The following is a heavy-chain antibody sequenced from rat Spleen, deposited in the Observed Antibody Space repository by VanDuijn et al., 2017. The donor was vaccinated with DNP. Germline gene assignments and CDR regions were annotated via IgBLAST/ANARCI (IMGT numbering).Heavy chain of an antibody. CDR3: ARALPGYNYFDY. D-gene: IGHD1-4*01. V-gene: IGHV5S10*01. Sequence: EVQLVESGGGLVQPGRSLKLSCAASGFTFSDYNMAWVRQAPKKGLEWVATIIYDGSRTYYRDSVKGRFTISRDNAKRTLYLQMDSLRSDETATYYCARALPGYNYFDYWGQGVMVTVSS. CDR2: IIYDGSRT. J-gene: IGHJ2*01. CDR1: GFTFSDYN.